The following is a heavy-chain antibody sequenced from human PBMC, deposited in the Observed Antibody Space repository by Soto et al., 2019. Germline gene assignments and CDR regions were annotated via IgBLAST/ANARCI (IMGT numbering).Heavy chain of an antibody. D-gene: IGHD4-17*01. J-gene: IGHJ4*02. CDR1: GGTFSTFG. V-gene: IGHV1-69*01. CDR3: AKSAPMDAGDKYYYDF. CDR2: IIPFFGTA. Sequence: QVQLVQSGTEVKKTGSSVKVSCTASGGTFSTFGISWVRQAPGHGLEWMGGIIPFFGTARYSQKFEDRITITADEATNTVYMDLRSLTSEDTARYYCAKSAPMDAGDKYYYDFWGQGALGTVSA.